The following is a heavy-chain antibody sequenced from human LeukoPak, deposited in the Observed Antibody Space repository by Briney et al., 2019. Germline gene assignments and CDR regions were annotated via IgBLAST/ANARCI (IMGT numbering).Heavy chain of an antibody. CDR3: ARGLPATLLDN. CDR2: ISYDGSNK. D-gene: IGHD2-2*01. J-gene: IGHJ4*02. V-gene: IGHV3-30*03. CDR1: GFTFSSYG. Sequence: GGSLRLSCAASGFTFSSYGMHWVRQAPGKGLEWVAVISYDGSNKYYADSVKGRFTISRDNSKNTLYLQMNSLRAEDTAMYYCARGLPATLLDNWDQGTLVTVSS.